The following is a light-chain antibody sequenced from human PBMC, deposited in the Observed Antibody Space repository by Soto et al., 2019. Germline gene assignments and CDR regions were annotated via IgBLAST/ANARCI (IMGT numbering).Light chain of an antibody. V-gene: IGKV3-15*01. Sequence: ETVMTQSPATLSLSPGERATLSCRASQSVGSNLDWYQQKPGQAPRFLIYGASTRATGIPARFRGSGSGTEFTLTSDSLQSEDFAVYHCQQYDDWPPAFGGGTKVESK. CDR3: QQYDDWPPA. CDR2: GAS. CDR1: QSVGSN. J-gene: IGKJ4*01.